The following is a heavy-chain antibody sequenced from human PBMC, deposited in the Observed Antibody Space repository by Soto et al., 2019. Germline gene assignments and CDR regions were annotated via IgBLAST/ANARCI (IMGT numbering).Heavy chain of an antibody. CDR1: GGSINNYY. D-gene: IGHD5-12*01. V-gene: IGHV4-59*12. CDR2: IYDSGST. CDR3: ARGQRLRGYDSGDYFDY. J-gene: IGHJ4*02. Sequence: SLTCTVSGGSINNYYWSWIRQPPGKGLEWIGYIYDSGSTNYNPSLKSRVTMSVDTSKNQFSLKLSSVTAADTAVYYCARGQRLRGYDSGDYFDYWGQGT.